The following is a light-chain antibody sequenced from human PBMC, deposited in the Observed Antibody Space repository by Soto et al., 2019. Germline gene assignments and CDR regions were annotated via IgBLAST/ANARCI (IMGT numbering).Light chain of an antibody. Sequence: EIVLTQSPGTLSLSPGERATLSCRVSQSISSSYLAWYQQKPGQAPRLLIYGASSRAIGIPDRFSGSGAGTDFTPTISKREPEDFLVYYCHQFGGSPPYTFGQGTKLEIK. CDR1: QSISSSY. V-gene: IGKV3-20*01. J-gene: IGKJ2*01. CDR3: HQFGGSPPYT. CDR2: GAS.